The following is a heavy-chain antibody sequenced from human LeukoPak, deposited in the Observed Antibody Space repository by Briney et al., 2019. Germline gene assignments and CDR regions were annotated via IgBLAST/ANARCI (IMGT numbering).Heavy chain of an antibody. J-gene: IGHJ6*03. Sequence: SVKVSCKASGGTFSSYAISWVRQAPGQGLEWMGRIIPIFSTANYAQKFQGRVTITTDESTSTAYMELSSLRSEDTAVYYCARAPNCSSTSCYTGRYYYYMDVWGKGTTVTVSS. CDR1: GGTFSSYA. CDR3: ARAPNCSSTSCYTGRYYYYMDV. CDR2: IIPIFSTA. V-gene: IGHV1-69*05. D-gene: IGHD2-2*02.